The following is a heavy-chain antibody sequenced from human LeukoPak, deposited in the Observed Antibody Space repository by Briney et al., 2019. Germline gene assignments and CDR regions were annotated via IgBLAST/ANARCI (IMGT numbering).Heavy chain of an antibody. J-gene: IGHJ4*02. CDR1: GGSISSYY. CDR3: ARGDYYDSSGYYYADY. D-gene: IGHD3-22*01. CDR2: IYYSGNT. Sequence: PSETLSLTCTVSGGSISSYYWSWIRQPPGKGLEWIGYIYYSGNTNYNPSLKSRVTISVDTSKNQFSLKLSSVTAADTAVYYCARGDYYDSSGYYYADYWGQGTLVTVSS. V-gene: IGHV4-59*01.